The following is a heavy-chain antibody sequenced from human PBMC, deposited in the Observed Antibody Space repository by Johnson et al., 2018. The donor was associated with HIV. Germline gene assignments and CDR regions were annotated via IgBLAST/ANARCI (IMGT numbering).Heavy chain of an antibody. CDR3: ARSVGYYDSSGYYYVDAFDI. D-gene: IGHD3-22*01. V-gene: IGHV3-38-3*01. J-gene: IGHJ3*02. CDR1: GFTVSSNE. CDR2: ISGGST. Sequence: EVQLVESRGVLVQPGGSLRLSCAASGFTVSSNEMSWVRQAPGKGLEWVSSISGGSTYYADSRKGRVTISRENSKNSLYLQMNSLRAEDTALYYCARSVGYYDSSGYYYVDAFDIWGQGTMVTVSS.